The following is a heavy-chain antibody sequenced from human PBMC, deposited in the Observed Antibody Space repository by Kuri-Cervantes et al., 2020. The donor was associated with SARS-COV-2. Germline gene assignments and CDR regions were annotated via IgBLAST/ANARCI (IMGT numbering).Heavy chain of an antibody. CDR3: AREFPQGRIFGVVPTRYYYYYMDV. D-gene: IGHD3-3*01. J-gene: IGHJ6*03. Sequence: ESLKISCTVSGGSISSSSYYWGWIRQPPGKGLEWIGSIYYSGSTYYNPSLKSRVTISVDTSKNQFSLKLSSVTAADTAVYYCAREFPQGRIFGVVPTRYYYYYMDVWGKGTTVTVSS. CDR1: GGSISSSSYY. CDR2: IYYSGST. V-gene: IGHV4-39*07.